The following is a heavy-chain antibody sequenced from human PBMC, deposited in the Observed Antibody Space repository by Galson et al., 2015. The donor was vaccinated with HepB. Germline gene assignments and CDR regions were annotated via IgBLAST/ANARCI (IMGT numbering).Heavy chain of an antibody. CDR1: GFTFSDYY. D-gene: IGHD1-7*01. CDR3: AKEPPRLTGTPYYYMDV. Sequence: SLRLSCAASGFTFSDYYMSWIRQAPGKGLEWVSYISSSSSYTNYADSVKGRFTISRDNAKNSLYLQMNSLRAEDTAVYYCAKEPPRLTGTPYYYMDVWGKGTTVTVSS. CDR2: ISSSSSYT. V-gene: IGHV3-11*06. J-gene: IGHJ6*03.